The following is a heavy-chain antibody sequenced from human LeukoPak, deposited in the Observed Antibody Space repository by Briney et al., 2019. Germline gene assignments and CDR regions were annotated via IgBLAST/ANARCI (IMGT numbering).Heavy chain of an antibody. Sequence: GGSLRLSCAASGFTFSSYGMHWVRQAPGKGLEWVAFIRYDGSNKYYADSVKGRFTISRDNSKNTLYLQMNSLRAEDTAVYYCARLTSGYYRASDYWGQGTLVTVSS. CDR1: GFTFSSYG. V-gene: IGHV3-30*02. CDR3: ARLTSGYYRASDY. CDR2: IRYDGSNK. D-gene: IGHD3-22*01. J-gene: IGHJ4*02.